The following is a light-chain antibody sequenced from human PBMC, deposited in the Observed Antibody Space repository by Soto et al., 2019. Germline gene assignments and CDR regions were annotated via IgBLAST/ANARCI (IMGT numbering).Light chain of an antibody. V-gene: IGKV1-39*01. CDR1: QSISSY. J-gene: IGKJ1*01. CDR3: QQSYSTLRRT. CDR2: AAS. Sequence: DIQMTQSPSSLSASVGDRVTITCRASQSISSYLDWYQQKPGKAPKLLIYAASSLHSGVPSRFSGSGSGTDFTLTISSLQPEDFATDYCQQSYSTLRRTFGQGTKVDIK.